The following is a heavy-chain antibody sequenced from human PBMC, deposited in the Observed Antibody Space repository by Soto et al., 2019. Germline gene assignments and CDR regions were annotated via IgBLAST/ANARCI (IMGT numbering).Heavy chain of an antibody. Sequence: QVQLVESGGGVVQPGRSLRLSCAASGFTFSSYGMHWVRQAPGKGLEWVAVISYDGSNKYYADSVKGGFTISRDNSKKRLNVQMNGLRAEDTVVYYCANEREQCLQDTGYFAYWGQGTLVTVSS. CDR1: GFTFSSYG. V-gene: IGHV3-30*18. CDR3: ANEREQCLQDTGYFAY. CDR2: ISYDGSNK. D-gene: IGHD1-1*01. J-gene: IGHJ4*02.